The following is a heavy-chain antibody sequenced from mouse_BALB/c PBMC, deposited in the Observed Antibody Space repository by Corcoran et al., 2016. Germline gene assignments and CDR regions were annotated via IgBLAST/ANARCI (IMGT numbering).Heavy chain of an antibody. D-gene: IGHD2-3*01. V-gene: IGHV1S136*01. J-gene: IGHJ4*01. CDR3: AARWAYAMDY. CDR1: GSTFTSYG. Sequence: DVQLQQPGPELVKPGASVKMSCTASGSTFTSYGMHWVMQKPGQGLEWIRYINPYNDGTKYNEKFKGKATLTSDKSSSTAYMELSSLTSEDSAVYYCAARWAYAMDYWGQGTSVTVSS. CDR2: INPYNDGT.